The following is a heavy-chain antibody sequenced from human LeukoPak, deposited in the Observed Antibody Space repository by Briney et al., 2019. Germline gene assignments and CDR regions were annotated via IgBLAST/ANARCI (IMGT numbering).Heavy chain of an antibody. Sequence: GGSLRLSCQASGFTFYMYAMSWVRQAPGKGLEWVASMCGTAGCTFYSDSVKGRFTISRDNSKNVLYLRMNSLTAEDTAIYYCAKDRPNFHENSGHYYRRDGDSWGQGTLVTVSS. CDR2: MCGTAGCT. J-gene: IGHJ5*01. CDR1: GFTFYMYA. V-gene: IGHV3-23*01. D-gene: IGHD3-22*01. CDR3: AKDRPNFHENSGHYYRRDGDS.